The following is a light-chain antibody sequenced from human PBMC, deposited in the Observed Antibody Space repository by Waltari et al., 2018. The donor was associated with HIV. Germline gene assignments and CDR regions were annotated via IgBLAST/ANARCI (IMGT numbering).Light chain of an antibody. CDR1: SGHSNNI. V-gene: IGLV4-60*03. J-gene: IGLJ2*01. CDR3: ETWDKNSRV. Sequence: QPAVTQSSSASASLGSSVKLTCTLTSGHSNNIIAWHQQQPGKAPRFLMKLDGSGTYNKGSGVPDRVSGSSSVAARYLTIAKHQSEDEADYYCETWDKNSRVFGGGTKLTVL. CDR2: LDGSGTY.